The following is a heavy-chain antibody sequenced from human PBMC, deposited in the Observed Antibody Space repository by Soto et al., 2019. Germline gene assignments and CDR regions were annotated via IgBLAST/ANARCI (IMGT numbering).Heavy chain of an antibody. CDR2: IYYSGTT. Sequence: SETLSLTCDVSGDTISTGGYTWAWIRQPPGEGLEWIGNIYYSGTTYNNPSLKSRVTISVDTSNNQFSLKLSSVTAADTAVYYCARDGGFCTNGVCPVYYYYGMDVWGQGTTVTVSS. CDR1: GDTISTGGYT. V-gene: IGHV4-30-4*08. J-gene: IGHJ6*02. CDR3: ARDGGFCTNGVCPVYYYYGMDV. D-gene: IGHD2-8*01.